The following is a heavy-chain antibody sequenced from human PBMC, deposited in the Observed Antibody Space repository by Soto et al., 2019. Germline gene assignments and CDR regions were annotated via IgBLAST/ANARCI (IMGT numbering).Heavy chain of an antibody. J-gene: IGHJ5*02. CDR3: ARDDSSDIGYCSSTSCFNWFDP. Sequence: ASVKVSCKASGYTFTSYGISWVRQAPGQGLEWMGWISAYNGNTNYAQKLQGRVTMTTDTSTSTAYMELRSLRSDDTAVYYCARDDSSDIGYCSSTSCFNWFDPSGQGTLVTVSS. CDR2: ISAYNGNT. CDR1: GYTFTSYG. V-gene: IGHV1-18*01. D-gene: IGHD2-2*01.